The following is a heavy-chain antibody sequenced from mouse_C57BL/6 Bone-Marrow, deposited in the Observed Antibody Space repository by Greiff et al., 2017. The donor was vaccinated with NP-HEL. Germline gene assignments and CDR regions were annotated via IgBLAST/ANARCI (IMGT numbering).Heavy chain of an antibody. CDR3: ARYNWENYFDY. J-gene: IGHJ2*01. D-gene: IGHD4-1*01. V-gene: IGHV3-8*01. Sequence: EVKLMESGPGLAKPSQTLSLTCSVTGYSITSDYWNWIRKFPGNKLEYMGYISYSGSTYYNPSLKSRISITRDTSKNQYYLQLNSVTTEDTAANDCARYNWENYFDYWGQGTTLTVSS. CDR1: GYSITSDY. CDR2: ISYSGST.